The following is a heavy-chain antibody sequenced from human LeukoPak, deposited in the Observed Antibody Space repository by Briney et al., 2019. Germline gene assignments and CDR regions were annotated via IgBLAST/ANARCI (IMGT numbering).Heavy chain of an antibody. J-gene: IGHJ6*03. CDR2: MNPNSGNT. D-gene: IGHD6-6*01. V-gene: IGHV1-8*01. Sequence: GASVKVSCKASGYTFTSYDINWVRQATGQGLEWMGWMNPNSGNTGYAQKFQGRVTMTRNTSISTAYMELSSLRSEDTAVYYCARDYSSSSCYYYYMDVWGKGTTVTVSS. CDR1: GYTFTSYD. CDR3: ARDYSSSSCYYYYMDV.